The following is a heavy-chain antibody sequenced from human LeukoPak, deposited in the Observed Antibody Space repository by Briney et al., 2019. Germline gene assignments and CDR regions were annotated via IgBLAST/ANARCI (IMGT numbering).Heavy chain of an antibody. CDR1: GGSLSSYY. CDR3: ARGLKFYDILAAYYTFPYFDY. J-gene: IGHJ4*02. CDR2: IYYSGST. D-gene: IGHD3-9*01. V-gene: IGHV4-59*01. Sequence: SETLSLTCTVSGGSLSSYYWTWIRQPPGKGLEWIGYIYYSGSTNYNPSLKSRVTISIDTSKNQFSLKLSSVTVADTAVYYCARGLKFYDILAAYYTFPYFDYWGQGALVTVSS.